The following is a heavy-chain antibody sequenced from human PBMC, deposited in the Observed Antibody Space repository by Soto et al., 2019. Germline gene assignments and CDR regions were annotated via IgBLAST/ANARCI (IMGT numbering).Heavy chain of an antibody. V-gene: IGHV3-23*01. J-gene: IGHJ4*02. Sequence: GGSLRLSCAASGFTFISYAMSWVRQAPGKGPEWVSGISGSGSNTYYADSVKGRFTLSRDNSKNTLYLQMNSLRDEDTAVYYCARSPRRDEYNFYFDYWGQGTLVTVSS. D-gene: IGHD1-20*01. CDR2: ISGSGSNT. CDR3: ARSPRRDEYNFYFDY. CDR1: GFTFISYA.